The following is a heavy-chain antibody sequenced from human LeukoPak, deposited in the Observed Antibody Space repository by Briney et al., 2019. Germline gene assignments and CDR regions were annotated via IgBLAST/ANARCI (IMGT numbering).Heavy chain of an antibody. V-gene: IGHV3-21*01. CDR2: ISSSSSYI. D-gene: IGHD4-17*01. CDR3: ARVRATVTYSRSFDY. J-gene: IGHJ4*02. CDR1: GFTFSSYS. Sequence: GGSLRLSCAASGFTFSSYSMNSVRQAPGKWLEWVSSISSSSSYIYYADSVKGRFTISRDNAKNSLYLQMNSLRAEDTAVYYCARVRATVTYSRSFDYWGQGTLVTVSS.